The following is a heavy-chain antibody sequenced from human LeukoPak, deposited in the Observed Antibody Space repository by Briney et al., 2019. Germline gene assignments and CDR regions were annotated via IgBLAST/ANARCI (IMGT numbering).Heavy chain of an antibody. V-gene: IGHV4-34*01. CDR1: GGSFSGYY. J-gene: IGHJ4*02. D-gene: IGHD6-19*01. Sequence: SETLSLTCAVYGGSFSGYYWSRIRQPPGKGLEWIGEINHSGSTNYNPSLKRRVTISVDTSKNQFSLKLSSVTAADTAVYYCARGRGWTAASDYWGQGTLVTVSS. CDR2: INHSGST. CDR3: ARGRGWTAASDY.